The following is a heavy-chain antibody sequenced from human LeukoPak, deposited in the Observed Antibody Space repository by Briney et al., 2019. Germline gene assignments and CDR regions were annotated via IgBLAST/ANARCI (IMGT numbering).Heavy chain of an antibody. V-gene: IGHV3-23*01. D-gene: IGHD3-22*01. CDR3: AKDTMIVVVAPFDY. Sequence: GGSLRLSCAASGFTSSSYAMSWVRQAPGKGLEWVSAISGSGGSTYYADSVKGRFTISRDNSKNTLYLQMNSLRAEDTAVYYCAKDTMIVVVAPFDYWGQGTLVTVSS. CDR1: GFTSSSYA. J-gene: IGHJ4*02. CDR2: ISGSGGST.